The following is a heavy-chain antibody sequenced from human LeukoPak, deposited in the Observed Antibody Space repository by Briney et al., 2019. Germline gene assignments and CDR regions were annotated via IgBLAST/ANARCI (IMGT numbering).Heavy chain of an antibody. V-gene: IGHV1-2*02. D-gene: IGHD6-19*01. CDR3: ARGIAVAGAGDI. CDR2: INPNSGGT. CDR1: GYTFTGYY. J-gene: IGHJ3*02. Sequence: ASVKVSCKASGYTFTGYYMHWVRQAPGQGLEWMGWINPNSGGTNYAQKFQGRVTMTRDTSISTAYMELSRLRPDDTAVYYCARGIAVAGAGDIWGQGTMVTVSS.